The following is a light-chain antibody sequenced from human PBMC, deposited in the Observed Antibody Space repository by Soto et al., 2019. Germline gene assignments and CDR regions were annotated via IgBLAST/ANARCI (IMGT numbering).Light chain of an antibody. CDR1: PSVSSRY. CDR3: QQYGSSPQLT. CDR2: GAS. V-gene: IGKV3-20*01. Sequence: EVVLTQSPGTLSLSPGERATLSCRASPSVSSRYLTWYQQKPGQAPRLLICGASSRATGITDRFSGSGSGTEFILTITGLEPEDFAVYYCQQYGSSPQLTFGGGTKVEIK. J-gene: IGKJ4*01.